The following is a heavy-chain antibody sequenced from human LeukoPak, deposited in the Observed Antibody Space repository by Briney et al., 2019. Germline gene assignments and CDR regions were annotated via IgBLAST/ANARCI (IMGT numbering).Heavy chain of an antibody. J-gene: IGHJ6*03. Sequence: SEILSLTCAVYGGSFSGYYWSWIRQPPGKGLEWIGEINHSGSTNYNPSLKSRVTISVDTSKNQFSLKLSSVTAADTAVYYCATEPSRSNRYYYYMDVWGKGTTVTVSS. CDR2: INHSGST. CDR1: GGSFSGYY. V-gene: IGHV4-34*01. D-gene: IGHD1-14*01. CDR3: ATEPSRSNRYYYYMDV.